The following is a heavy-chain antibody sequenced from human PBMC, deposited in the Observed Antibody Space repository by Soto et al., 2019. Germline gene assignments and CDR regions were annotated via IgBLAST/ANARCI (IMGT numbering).Heavy chain of an antibody. CDR1: GYPFTGYY. V-gene: IGHV1-46*01. J-gene: IGHJ6*02. CDR2: INPSGGST. CDR3: ARVPPDYYYYGMDV. Sequence: ASVKIYCKTSGYPFTGYYMHWVRQATGQGLEWMGIINPSGGSTSYAQKFQGRVTMTRDTSTSTVYMELSSLRSEDTAVYYCARVPPDYYYYGMDVWGQGTTVTVSS.